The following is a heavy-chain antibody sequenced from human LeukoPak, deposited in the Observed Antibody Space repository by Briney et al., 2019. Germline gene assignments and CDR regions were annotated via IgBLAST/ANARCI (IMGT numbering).Heavy chain of an antibody. CDR2: ITPKSGDT. Sequence: ASVKVSCKASGYTFSDFYIHWVRQAPGQGLEYAGWITPKSGDTYSPQRFQGRVTMSRDASISTAYMELSSLRSDDTAVYFCARVRLADERAWAYWGQGTLVTVSS. J-gene: IGHJ4*02. D-gene: IGHD3-3*02. CDR1: GYTFSDFY. CDR3: ARVRLADERAWAY. V-gene: IGHV1-2*02.